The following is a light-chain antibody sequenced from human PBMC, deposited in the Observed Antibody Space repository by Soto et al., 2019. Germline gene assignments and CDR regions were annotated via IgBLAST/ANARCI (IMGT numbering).Light chain of an antibody. CDR2: EVS. CDR1: SSDVGGYNY. J-gene: IGLJ1*01. Sequence: QSVLTQPPSASGSPGQSVTISCTGTSSDVGGYNYVSWYQQHPGKAPKLMIYEVSKRPSGVPDRFSGSKSGNTASLTVSGLQAEDEADYYCRSYAGINNSVCGTGPKVTVL. CDR3: RSYAGINNSV. V-gene: IGLV2-8*01.